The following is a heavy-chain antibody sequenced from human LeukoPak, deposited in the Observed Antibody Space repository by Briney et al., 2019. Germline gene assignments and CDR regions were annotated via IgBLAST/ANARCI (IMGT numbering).Heavy chain of an antibody. J-gene: IGHJ4*02. CDR2: IKQDESEK. CDR1: GFTFSSYW. CDR3: ARALDSSSSRYQAFEY. D-gene: IGHD2-2*01. V-gene: IGHV3-7*01. Sequence: GGSLRLSCAASGFTFSSYWMSWVRQAPGKGLGWVANIKQDESEKYYVDSVKGRFTISRDNAKNSLYLQMHNLRDEDTAVYYCARALDSSSSRYQAFEYWGQGTLVTVS.